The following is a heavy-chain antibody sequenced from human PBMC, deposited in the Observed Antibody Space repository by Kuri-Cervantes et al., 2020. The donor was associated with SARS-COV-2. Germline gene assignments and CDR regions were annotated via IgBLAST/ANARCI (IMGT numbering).Heavy chain of an antibody. CDR1: GGTFSSYA. CDR3: ARCVATIRGWFDP. J-gene: IGHJ5*02. Sequence: SVKVSCKASGGTFSSYAISWVRRAPGQGLEWMGGIIPIFGTANYAQKFQGRVTITTDESTSTAYMELSSLRSEDTAVYYCARCVATIRGWFDPWGQGTLVTVSS. V-gene: IGHV1-69*05. D-gene: IGHD5-12*01. CDR2: IIPIFGTA.